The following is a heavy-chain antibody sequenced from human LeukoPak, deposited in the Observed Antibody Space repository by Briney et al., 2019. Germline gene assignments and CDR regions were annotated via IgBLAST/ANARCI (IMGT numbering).Heavy chain of an antibody. CDR3: ARAGSYFLDY. CDR1: GYSISSGYY. D-gene: IGHD1-26*01. V-gene: IGHV4-38-2*02. J-gene: IGHJ4*02. Sequence: SETLSLTCTVSGYSISSGYYWGWIRQPPGKGLEWIGSIHHSGSTYYLPSLKSRVTISVDTSKNQFSLKVISVTAADTAVYYCARAGSYFLDYWGQGTLVAVSS. CDR2: IHHSGST.